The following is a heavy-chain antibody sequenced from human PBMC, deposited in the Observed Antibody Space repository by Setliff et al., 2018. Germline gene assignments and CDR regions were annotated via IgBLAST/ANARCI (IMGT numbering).Heavy chain of an antibody. CDR2: LYYTGNT. CDR1: GGSIGSRTYY. CDR3: ARHSRSSGGES. D-gene: IGHD2-15*01. Sequence: SETLSLTCAVSGGSIGSRTYYWGWVRQPPGKGLEWIGSLYYTGNTYYNPSLRSRVTISVDTSKNRFSLKLKSVTAADTAVFYCARHSRSSGGESWGQGTLVTVSS. J-gene: IGHJ4*02. V-gene: IGHV4-39*01.